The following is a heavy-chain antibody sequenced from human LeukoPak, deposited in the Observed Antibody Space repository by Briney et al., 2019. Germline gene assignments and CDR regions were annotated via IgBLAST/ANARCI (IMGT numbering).Heavy chain of an antibody. CDR3: ARARGGPSDLWFGELSSIVGATDFDY. D-gene: IGHD3-10*01. CDR1: GYTFTSYG. V-gene: IGHV1-18*01. CDR2: ISAYNGNT. J-gene: IGHJ4*02. Sequence: ASVKVSCKASGYTFTSYGISWVRQAPGQGLEWMGWISAYNGNTNYAQKLQGRVTMTTDTSTSTAYMELRSLRSDDTAVYYCARARGGPSDLWFGELSSIVGATDFDYWGQGTLVTVSS.